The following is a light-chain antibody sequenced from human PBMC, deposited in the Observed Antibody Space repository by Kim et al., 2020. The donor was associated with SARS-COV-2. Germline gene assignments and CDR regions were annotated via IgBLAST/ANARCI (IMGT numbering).Light chain of an antibody. J-gene: IGKJ4*01. V-gene: IGKV2-30*02. CDR2: KAS. Sequence: PASISCRCSQSLVHSDGNTYLSWFQQRPGQSPRRLIYKASNRDSGVPDRFSGSGSGTDFTLKISRVEAEYVGVYYCMQSTQWPGTFGGGTKVDIK. CDR1: QSLVHSDGNTY. CDR3: MQSTQWPGT.